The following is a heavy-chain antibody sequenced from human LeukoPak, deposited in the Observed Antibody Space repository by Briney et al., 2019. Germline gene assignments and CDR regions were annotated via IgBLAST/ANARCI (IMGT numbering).Heavy chain of an antibody. V-gene: IGHV3-53*01. CDR3: ARGITMMEEFY. CDR1: GFNVSNSY. Sequence: GGSLRLSCAASGFNVSNSYMSWVRQAPGKGLEWVSVIYGGGTTYYADSVKGRFTISRDNSKNTVYLQMNSLRAEDTAVYYCARGITMMEEFYWGQGTLVTVSS. CDR2: IYGGGTT. J-gene: IGHJ4*02. D-gene: IGHD3-22*01.